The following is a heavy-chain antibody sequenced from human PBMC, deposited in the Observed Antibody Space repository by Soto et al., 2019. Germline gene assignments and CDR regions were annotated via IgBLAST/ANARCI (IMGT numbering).Heavy chain of an antibody. J-gene: IGHJ5*01. V-gene: IGHV4-59*08. CDR3: VRLIGNSWLDS. CDR2: VSYFGTT. Sequence: PSETLSLTCNVSGGPLTTYFWSWIRQPPGKGLEWIGYVSYFGTTNYNPSLQSRLTISLDTSKTHFSLNLSSVTPDDTAVYYCVRLIGNSWLDSWGQGTLVTVSS. CDR1: GGPLTTYF.